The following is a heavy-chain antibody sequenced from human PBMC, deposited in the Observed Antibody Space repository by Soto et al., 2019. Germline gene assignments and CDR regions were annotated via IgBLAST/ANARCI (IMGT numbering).Heavy chain of an antibody. CDR3: ARGTTYYDYVWGSYRYSPYYYYGMDG. Sequence: ASVKVSCKASGGTFSSYAISWVRQAPGQGLEWMGGIIPIFGTANYAQKFQGRVTITADKSTSTAYMELSSLRSEDTAVYYCARGTTYYDYVWGSYRYSPYYYYGMDGWGQGTTVTVSS. V-gene: IGHV1-69*06. J-gene: IGHJ6*02. CDR2: IIPIFGTA. CDR1: GGTFSSYA. D-gene: IGHD3-16*02.